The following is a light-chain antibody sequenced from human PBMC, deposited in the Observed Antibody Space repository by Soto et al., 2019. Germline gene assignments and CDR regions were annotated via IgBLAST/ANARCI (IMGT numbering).Light chain of an antibody. CDR3: SSYTTNSNVV. CDR1: SSDVGSYNY. CDR2: EVN. J-gene: IGLJ2*01. Sequence: QSVLTQPASVSGSPGQSITISCTGTSSDVGSYNYVSWYQQHPGKAPKLMIYEVNNRPSGVSNRFSDSKSGNTAFLTISGLQAEDEADYYCSSYTTNSNVVFGGGTKLTVL. V-gene: IGLV2-14*01.